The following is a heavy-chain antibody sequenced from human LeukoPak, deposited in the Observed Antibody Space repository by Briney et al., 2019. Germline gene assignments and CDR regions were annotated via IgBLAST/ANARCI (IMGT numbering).Heavy chain of an antibody. CDR2: ISSGGGST. Sequence: GGSLRLSCAASGFTFSSYAMSWVRQAPGKGLEWVSAISSGGGSTYYAGSVKGRFTISRDNSKNTLYLQMNSLGADDTAIYYCTKNPHVWFGELDYWGQGTLVSVSS. CDR1: GFTFSSYA. D-gene: IGHD3-10*01. CDR3: TKNPHVWFGELDY. J-gene: IGHJ4*02. V-gene: IGHV3-23*01.